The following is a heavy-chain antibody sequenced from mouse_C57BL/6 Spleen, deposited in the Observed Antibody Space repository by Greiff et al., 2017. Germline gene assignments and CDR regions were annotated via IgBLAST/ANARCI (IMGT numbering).Heavy chain of an antibody. CDR2: ISSGSSTI. V-gene: IGHV5-17*01. CDR3: ARGDYYGRFYYAMDY. CDR1: GFTFSDYG. Sequence: EVQRVESGGGLVKPGGSLKLSCAASGFTFSDYGMHWVRQAPEKGLEWVAYISSGSSTIYYADTVKGRFTISRDNAKNTLFLQMTSLRSEDTAMYYCARGDYYGRFYYAMDYWGQGTSVTVSS. J-gene: IGHJ4*01. D-gene: IGHD1-1*01.